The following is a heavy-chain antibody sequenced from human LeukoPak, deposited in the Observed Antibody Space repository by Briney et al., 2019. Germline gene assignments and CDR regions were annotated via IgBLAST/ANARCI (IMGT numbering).Heavy chain of an antibody. CDR1: GGSISSSSYY. J-gene: IGHJ6*03. V-gene: IGHV4-39*07. CDR3: ARGVGVYSNYPTHYYYYYMDV. CDR2: INHSGST. Sequence: SETLSLTCTVSGGSISSSSYYWSWIRQPPGKGLEWIGEINHSGSTNYIPSLKSRVTISVDTSKNQFSLKLCSVTAADTAVYYCARGVGVYSNYPTHYYYYYMDVWGKGTTVTVSS. D-gene: IGHD4-11*01.